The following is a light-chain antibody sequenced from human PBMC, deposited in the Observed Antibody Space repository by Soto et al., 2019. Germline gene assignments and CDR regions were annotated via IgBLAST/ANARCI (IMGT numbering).Light chain of an antibody. CDR2: EVS. Sequence: QSALAQPASASGSPGQPITISCTGTSSDVGNYKYVSWYQQHPGKAPKLMIYEVSNRPSGVSNRFSGSKSGNTASLTISGLQAEDETDYYCFSYTSSGTYVFXTGTKVTVL. CDR3: FSYTSSGTYV. J-gene: IGLJ1*01. V-gene: IGLV2-14*01. CDR1: SSDVGNYKY.